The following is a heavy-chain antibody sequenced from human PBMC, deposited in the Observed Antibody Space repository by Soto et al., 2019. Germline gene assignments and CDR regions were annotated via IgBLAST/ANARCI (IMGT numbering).Heavy chain of an antibody. CDR3: ARDSPGYGDYVLFDY. D-gene: IGHD4-17*01. Sequence: SQTISLTCAISGDSVSSNSVAWNWIRQSPSRGLEWLGRTYYRSKWSNDYAVSVESRITINPDTSKNQFSLQLDSVTPEDTAVYYCARDSPGYGDYVLFDYWGQGTRVTVSS. V-gene: IGHV6-1*01. CDR2: TYYRSKWSN. CDR1: GDSVSSNSVA. J-gene: IGHJ4*02.